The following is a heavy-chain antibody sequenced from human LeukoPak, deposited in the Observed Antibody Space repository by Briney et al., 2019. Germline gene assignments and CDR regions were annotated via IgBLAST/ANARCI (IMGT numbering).Heavy chain of an antibody. D-gene: IGHD2-15*01. CDR2: INPNSGGT. CDR3: ARDPRYCSGGSCYTPYQFDP. J-gene: IGHJ5*02. Sequence: ASVKVSCKASGYTFTGYYMHWVRQAPGQGLEWMGWINPNSGGTNYAQKFQGRVTMTRDTSISTAYMELSRLRSDDTAVYYCARDPRYCSGGSCYTPYQFDPWGQGTLVTVSS. CDR1: GYTFTGYY. V-gene: IGHV1-2*02.